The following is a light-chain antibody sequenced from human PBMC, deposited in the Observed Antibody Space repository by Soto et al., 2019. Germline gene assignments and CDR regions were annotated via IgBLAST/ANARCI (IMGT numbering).Light chain of an antibody. V-gene: IGKV3-11*01. CDR2: DAS. CDR1: QSVRSY. J-gene: IGKJ1*01. Sequence: EVVMTKYTATLSVSPGERATLSCRASQSVRSYLAWYQQKPGQAPRLLIYDASNRATGIPARFSGSGSGTDFTLTISSLEPEDFAVYYCQQRSNWPTFGQGTKVDNK. CDR3: QQRSNWPT.